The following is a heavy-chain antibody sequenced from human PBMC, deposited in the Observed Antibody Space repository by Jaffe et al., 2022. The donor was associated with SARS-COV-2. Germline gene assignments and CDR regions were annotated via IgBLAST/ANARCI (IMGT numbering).Heavy chain of an antibody. CDR3: VRFTRSADLPITSDH. J-gene: IGHJ5*02. V-gene: IGHV3-7*03. CDR2: INKDGSGE. Sequence: EVRLVESGGGLVQPGGSLRLSCAASGFAFTDYWMTWVRQAPGKGLEWVATINKDGSGEYYVDSVKGRFTISRDNAQNSLFLQMNSLRAEDTAVYYCVRFTRSADLPITSDHWGQGTLVTVSS. CDR1: GFAFTDYW. D-gene: IGHD2-2*01.